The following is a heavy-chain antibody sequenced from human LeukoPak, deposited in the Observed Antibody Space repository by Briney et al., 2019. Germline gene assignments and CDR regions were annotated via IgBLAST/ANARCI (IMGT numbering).Heavy chain of an antibody. Sequence: SGTLSLTCAVSGYSISSGYYWGWIRRPPGKGLEWIGSIYHSGSTYYNPSLKSRVTISVDTSKNQFSLKLNSVTAADTAVYYCARVTYYYDTSGYPLPYYFDYWGQGTLVTVSS. D-gene: IGHD3-22*01. CDR3: ARVTYYYDTSGYPLPYYFDY. J-gene: IGHJ4*02. CDR1: GYSISSGYY. V-gene: IGHV4-38-2*01. CDR2: IYHSGST.